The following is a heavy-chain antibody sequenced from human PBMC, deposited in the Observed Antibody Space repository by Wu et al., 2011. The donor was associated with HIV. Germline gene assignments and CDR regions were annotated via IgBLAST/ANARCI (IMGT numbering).Heavy chain of an antibody. CDR2: IIGIFGKA. CDR1: GGTFSSHG. CDR3: ARDFGGDEEY. Sequence: VQLVQSGPEVEKPGSSVKVSCKASGGTFSSHGISWVRQAPGQGLEWMGGIIGIFGKANYAQKFQGRVTITADKSTSTAYMELRSLRSEDTAVYYCARDFGGDEEYWGQGTLVTVSS. J-gene: IGHJ4*02. D-gene: IGHD2-21*01. V-gene: IGHV1-69*06.